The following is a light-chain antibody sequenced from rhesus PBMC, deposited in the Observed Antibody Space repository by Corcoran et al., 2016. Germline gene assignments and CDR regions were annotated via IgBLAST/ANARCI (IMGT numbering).Light chain of an antibody. CDR3: QKYSTLPFT. CDR2: GAS. V-gene: IGKV3-53*02. CDR1: QSVSSY. J-gene: IGKJ3*01. Sequence: QVILTQSPATLSLSPGERATLSCRASQSVSSYLAWYQQKPWPAPKRLIYGASSRATGIPDRFRGSGCWTEFTLTISILEPADFAVYYCQKYSTLPFTFGPGTKLDIK.